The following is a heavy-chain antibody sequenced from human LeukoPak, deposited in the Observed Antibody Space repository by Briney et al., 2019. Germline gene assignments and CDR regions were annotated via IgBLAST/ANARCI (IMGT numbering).Heavy chain of an antibody. D-gene: IGHD6-13*01. Sequence: GGSLRLSCAASGFTFSSYAMSWVRQAPGKGLEWVSAISGSGGSTYYADSVKGRFTISGDNSRNTLYLQMNSLRAEDTAVYYCATTGPQQLVQPFDYWGQGTLVTVSS. CDR1: GFTFSSYA. CDR3: ATTGPQQLVQPFDY. V-gene: IGHV3-23*01. CDR2: ISGSGGST. J-gene: IGHJ4*02.